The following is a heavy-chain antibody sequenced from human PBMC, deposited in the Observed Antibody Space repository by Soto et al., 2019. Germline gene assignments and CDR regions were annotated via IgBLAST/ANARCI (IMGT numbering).Heavy chain of an antibody. CDR3: ARGGGLADCAGYCPPDY. CDR1: GANTSNRGDP. D-gene: IGHD2-21*02. V-gene: IGHV4-30-2*01. Sequence: QPKCHPYSVAGANTSNRGDPCNWKKQAPGRVLEWIGSFLYTGTSSYDPSLWGRVAISADKSKNQFSLQLASVTAADTAVYHCARGGGLADCAGYCPPDYWGQGTLVPVSS. CDR2: FLYTGTS. J-gene: IGHJ4*02.